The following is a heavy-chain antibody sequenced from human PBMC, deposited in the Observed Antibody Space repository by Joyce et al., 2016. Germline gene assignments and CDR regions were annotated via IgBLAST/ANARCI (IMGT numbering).Heavy chain of an antibody. Sequence: QVQLVQSGAEVKNPGASVKVSCKASGFSFSGYYIHWLRQAPGQGLAWMGWINPDRGDTIYAQKFQGRVTMTRDTSISTVYLELGRLTSDDTALYYCAREYGGTFYFDYWGQVTLVTVSS. D-gene: IGHD4-23*01. CDR3: AREYGGTFYFDY. CDR2: INPDRGDT. V-gene: IGHV1-2*02. J-gene: IGHJ4*02. CDR1: GFSFSGYY.